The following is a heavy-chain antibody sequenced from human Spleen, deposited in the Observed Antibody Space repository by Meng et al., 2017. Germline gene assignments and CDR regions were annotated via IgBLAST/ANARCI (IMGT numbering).Heavy chain of an antibody. D-gene: IGHD6-6*01. CDR1: GFTFSKAW. CDR2: IKSKTEGGTT. V-gene: IGHV3-15*01. CDR3: TTSIAGLH. Sequence: EVQLVESGGGLVKPGGSLRLSCAASGFTFSKAWMSWVRQAPGKGLEWVGRIKSKTEGGTTDYAAPVKGRFTISRDDSKNTLYLQMNSLKTEDTAVYYCTTSIAGLHWGQGTLVTVSS. J-gene: IGHJ4*02.